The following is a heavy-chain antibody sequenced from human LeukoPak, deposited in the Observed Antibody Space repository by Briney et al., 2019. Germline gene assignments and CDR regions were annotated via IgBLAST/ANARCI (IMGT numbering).Heavy chain of an antibody. CDR2: IYSDNT. Sequence: GGSLRLSCTVSGFTVSRNSMSWVRQAPGKGLEWVSFIYSDNTHYSDSVKGRFTISRDNSKNTLYLQMNSLRAEDTAVYYCARRAGAYSHPYDYWGQGTLVTVSS. CDR1: GFTVSRNS. V-gene: IGHV3-53*01. D-gene: IGHD4/OR15-4a*01. CDR3: ARRAGAYSHPYDY. J-gene: IGHJ4*02.